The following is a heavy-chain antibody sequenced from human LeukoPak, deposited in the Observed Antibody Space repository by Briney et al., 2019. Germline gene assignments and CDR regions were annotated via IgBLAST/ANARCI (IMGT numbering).Heavy chain of an antibody. Sequence: PTGGSLRLSCAASGFSFSVYWMHWVRQVPGKGLVWVSRISNDGSDTSYADSVKGRFTISRDNAKNTLYMQMDSLRAEDTAVYYCAKDIGSSEGYFDYWGQGTLVTVSS. CDR3: AKDIGSSEGYFDY. CDR1: GFSFSVYW. CDR2: ISNDGSDT. V-gene: IGHV3-74*01. J-gene: IGHJ4*02. D-gene: IGHD3-10*01.